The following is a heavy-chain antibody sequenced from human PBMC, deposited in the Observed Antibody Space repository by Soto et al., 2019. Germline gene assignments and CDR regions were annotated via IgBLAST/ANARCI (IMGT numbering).Heavy chain of an antibody. Sequence: EVQLVESGGGLVKPGGSLRLSCAASGFTFSSYSMNWVRQAPGKGLEWVSSISSSSSYIYYADSVKGRFTISRDNAKNSLYLQMNRLRAEDTAVYYCARGGYSYGYYYYYYYYMDVWGKGTTVTVSS. V-gene: IGHV3-21*01. D-gene: IGHD5-18*01. CDR3: ARGGYSYGYYYYYYYYMDV. CDR1: GFTFSSYS. CDR2: ISSSSSYI. J-gene: IGHJ6*03.